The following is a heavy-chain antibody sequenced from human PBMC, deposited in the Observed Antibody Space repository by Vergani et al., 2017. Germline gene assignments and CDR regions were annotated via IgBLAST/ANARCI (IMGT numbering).Heavy chain of an antibody. V-gene: IGHV3-9*01. CDR1: GFTFDDYA. J-gene: IGHJ4*02. D-gene: IGHD3-10*01. CDR3: AKDWDYYGSGSYSMGFDY. Sequence: EVQLVESGGGLVQPGRSLRLSCAASGFTFDDYAMHWVRQAPGKGLEWVSGISWNSGSIGYADSVKGRFTISRDNAKNSLYLQMNSLRAEDTALYYCAKDWDYYGSGSYSMGFDYWGQGTLVTVSS. CDR2: ISWNSGSI.